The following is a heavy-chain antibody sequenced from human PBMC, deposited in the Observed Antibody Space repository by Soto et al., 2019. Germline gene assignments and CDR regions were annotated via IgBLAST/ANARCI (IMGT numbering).Heavy chain of an antibody. CDR2: IYYSGNT. D-gene: IGHD1-26*01. CDR1: NGSISSRSSY. V-gene: IGHV4-61*05. CDR3: ARVGATLSMGHYYYYGMDV. J-gene: IGHJ6*02. Sequence: SETLSLTCIVSNGSISSRSSYWGWIRQTPGKGLEWIGYIYYSGNTNYNPSLKSRVTISVDTSKNQFSLKLSSVTAADTAVYYCARVGATLSMGHYYYYGMDVWGQGTTVTVSS.